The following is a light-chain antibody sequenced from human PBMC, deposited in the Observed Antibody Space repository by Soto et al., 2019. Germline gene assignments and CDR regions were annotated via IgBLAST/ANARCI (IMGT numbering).Light chain of an antibody. Sequence: QSVLTQPASVSGSPGQSITISCTGTSSDVDGYNYVSWYQQHPGKAPKLMIYDVSNRPSGVSNRFSGSKSGNTASLTISGLQAEDEADYSCSSHTSPGVFGTGTKVTVL. CDR3: SSHTSPGV. V-gene: IGLV2-14*01. CDR2: DVS. J-gene: IGLJ1*01. CDR1: SSDVDGYNY.